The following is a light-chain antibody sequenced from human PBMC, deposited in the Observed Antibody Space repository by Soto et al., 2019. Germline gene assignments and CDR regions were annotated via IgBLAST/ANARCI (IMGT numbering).Light chain of an antibody. CDR1: SGSIASNY. CDR2: EDN. CDR3: QSYDSSTLYV. V-gene: IGLV6-57*03. Sequence: NFMLTQPHSVSESPGKTVTISCTRSSGSIASNYVQWYQQRPGSAPTTVIYEDNQRPSGVPDRFSGSIDSSSNSASLTISGLKTEDEADYYCQSYDSSTLYVFGTGTKVTVL. J-gene: IGLJ1*01.